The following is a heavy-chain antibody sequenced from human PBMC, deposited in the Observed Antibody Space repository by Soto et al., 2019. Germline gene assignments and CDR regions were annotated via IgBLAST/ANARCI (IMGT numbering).Heavy chain of an antibody. CDR3: AKDRWESFASGGWFDP. V-gene: IGHV3-23*01. CDR2: ISGGAGST. Sequence: PGGSLRPLCGASWFNFSIYAMSWVRQAPGKGLEWVSVISGGAGSTDYADSVKGRFTISRDNSKKTLYLQMNSLRAEDTAVYFCAKDRWESFASGGWFDPWGQGTLVTVSS. CDR1: WFNFSIYA. D-gene: IGHD3-16*01. J-gene: IGHJ5*02.